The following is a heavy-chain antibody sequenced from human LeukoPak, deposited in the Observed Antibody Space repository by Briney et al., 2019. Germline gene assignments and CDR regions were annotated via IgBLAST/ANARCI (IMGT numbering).Heavy chain of an antibody. CDR2: INHSGST. Sequence: PSETLSLTCAVYGGSFSGYYWSWIRQPPGKGLEWIGEINHSGSTNYNPSLKSRVTISVDTSKNQFSLKLSSVTAADTAVYYCARVPLRQLVRTRYYFDYWGQGTLATVSS. CDR3: ARVPLRQLVRTRYYFDY. CDR1: GGSFSGYY. V-gene: IGHV4-34*01. J-gene: IGHJ4*02. D-gene: IGHD6-6*01.